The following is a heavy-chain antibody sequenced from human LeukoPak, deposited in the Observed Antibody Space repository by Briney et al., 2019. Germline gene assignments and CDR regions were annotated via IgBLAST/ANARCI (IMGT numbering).Heavy chain of an antibody. Sequence: PGGSETLFCAASGFTVSTIYVSWVRQAPGKGLEWVSVVYSGGSTYYADSVKGRFTISRDNSKNTLYLQMSSLRAEDTAVYYCARHFGVISKGVYYSYYGLDVWVKGKTTAVSS. J-gene: IGHJ6*01. CDR3: ARHFGVISKGVYYSYYGLDV. CDR1: GFTVSTIY. D-gene: IGHD3-3*01. CDR2: VYSGGST. V-gene: IGHV3-66*04.